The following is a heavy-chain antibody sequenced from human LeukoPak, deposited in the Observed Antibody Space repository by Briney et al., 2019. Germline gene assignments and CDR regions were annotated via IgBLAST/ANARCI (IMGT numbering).Heavy chain of an antibody. CDR2: ISGSGGIA. CDR3: AKRHLVVPAAPGAFDI. D-gene: IGHD2-15*01. V-gene: IGHV3-23*01. Sequence: GGSLRLSCAASGFTFSSYAMSWVRQAPGKGLEWVSAISGSGGIAYYADSVKGRFTISRDNSKNTLYLQMNSLRAEDTALYYCAKRHLVVPAAPGAFDIWGQGTMVTVSS. CDR1: GFTFSSYA. J-gene: IGHJ3*02.